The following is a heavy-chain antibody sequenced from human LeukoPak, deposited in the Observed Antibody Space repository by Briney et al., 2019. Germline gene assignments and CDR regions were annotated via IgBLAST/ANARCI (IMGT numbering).Heavy chain of an antibody. CDR2: IIPIFGTA. D-gene: IGHD2-2*01. Sequence: SVKVSCKASGGTFSSYAISWVRQAPGQGLEWMGGIIPIFGTANYAQKFQGGVTITTDESTSTAYMELSSLRSEDTAVYYCAAHKGYCSSTSCPYFDYWGQGTLVTVSS. CDR1: GGTFSSYA. J-gene: IGHJ4*02. CDR3: AAHKGYCSSTSCPYFDY. V-gene: IGHV1-69*05.